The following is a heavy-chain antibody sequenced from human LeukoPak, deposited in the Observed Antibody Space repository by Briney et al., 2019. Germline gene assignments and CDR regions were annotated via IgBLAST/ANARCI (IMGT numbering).Heavy chain of an antibody. CDR1: GGSISSYY. J-gene: IGHJ6*02. CDR3: ARLNGSRSWYVASRYYYYGMDV. Sequence: SETLSLTCTVSGGSISSYYWSWIRQPPGKGLEWIGYIYYSGSTNYNPSLKSRVTISVDTSKNQFSLKLSSVTAADTAVYYCARLNGSRSWYVASRYYYYGMDVWGQGTTVTVSS. V-gene: IGHV4-59*08. CDR2: IYYSGST. D-gene: IGHD6-13*01.